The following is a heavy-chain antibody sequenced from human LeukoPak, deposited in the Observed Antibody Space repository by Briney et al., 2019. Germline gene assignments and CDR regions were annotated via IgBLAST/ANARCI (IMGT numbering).Heavy chain of an antibody. V-gene: IGHV1-18*01. CDR1: GFVFTGYG. CDR3: ARELHVERDDY. J-gene: IGHJ4*02. D-gene: IGHD1-1*01. CDR2: ISANDGKI. Sequence: ASVTLSCKASGFVFTGYGFTWVRQAPGQGLEWMGWISANDGKIHYSERHQGRVTMSTDTVTSTVYMELRSLRSDDTAVYYCARELHVERDDYWGQGTLVTVSS.